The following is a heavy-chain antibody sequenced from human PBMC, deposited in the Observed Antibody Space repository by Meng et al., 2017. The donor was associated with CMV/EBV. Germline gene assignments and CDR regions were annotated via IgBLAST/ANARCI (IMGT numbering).Heavy chain of an antibody. CDR2: ISSSSSYI. CDR3: ARDKGYCSGGSCYWDAFDI. D-gene: IGHD2-15*01. Sequence: LSLTCAASGFTFSSYSMNWVRQAPGKGLEWVSSISSSSSYIYYADSVKGRFTISRDNAKNSLYLQMNSLRAEDTAVYYCARDKGYCSGGSCYWDAFDIWGQGTMVTVSS. V-gene: IGHV3-21*01. J-gene: IGHJ3*02. CDR1: GFTFSSYS.